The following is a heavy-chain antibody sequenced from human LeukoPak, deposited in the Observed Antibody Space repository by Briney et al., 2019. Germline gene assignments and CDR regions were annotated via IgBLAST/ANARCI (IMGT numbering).Heavy chain of an antibody. J-gene: IGHJ6*03. D-gene: IGHD3-22*01. CDR3: ARGRDYYDSSGYSPRYYYYYYMDV. V-gene: IGHV4-39*07. CDR2: IYYTGTT. Sequence: ASETLSLTCTVSGGSISGSLYHWGWIRQSPGKNLEWLGSIYYTGTTHSNPSLKSRVTISVDTSKNQFSLKLSSVTAADTAVYYCARGRDYYDSSGYSPRYYYYYYMDVWGKGTTVTVSS. CDR1: GGSISGSLYH.